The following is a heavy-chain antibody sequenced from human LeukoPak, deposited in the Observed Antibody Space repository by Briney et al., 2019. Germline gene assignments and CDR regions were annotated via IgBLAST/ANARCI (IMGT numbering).Heavy chain of an antibody. CDR1: GGSISSSNW. J-gene: IGHJ2*01. V-gene: IGHV4-4*02. CDR3: ARDLYIVVVPAGYWYFDL. Sequence: SETLSLTCAVSGGSISSSNWWSWVRQPPGKGLEWIGEIYHSGSTNYNPSLKSRVTISVGKSKNQFSLKLSSVTAADTAVYYCARDLYIVVVPAGYWYFDLWGRGTLVTVSS. D-gene: IGHD2-2*01. CDR2: IYHSGST.